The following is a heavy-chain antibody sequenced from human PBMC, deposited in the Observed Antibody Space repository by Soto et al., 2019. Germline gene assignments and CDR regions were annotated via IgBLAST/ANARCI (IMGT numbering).Heavy chain of an antibody. V-gene: IGHV3-64*02. CDR2: ISSNGGST. CDR1: GFTFSSYA. CDR3: ARDYYDSSGYYRPPDY. Sequence: PGGSLRLSCAASGFTFSSYAMHWVRQAPGKGLEYVSAISSNGGSTYYADSVKGRFTISRDNSKNTLYLQMGSLRAEDMAVYYCARDYYDSSGYYRPPDYWGQGTLVTVSS. D-gene: IGHD3-22*01. J-gene: IGHJ4*02.